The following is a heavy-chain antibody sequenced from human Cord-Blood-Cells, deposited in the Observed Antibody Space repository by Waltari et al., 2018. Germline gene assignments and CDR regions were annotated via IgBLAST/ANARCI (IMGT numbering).Heavy chain of an antibody. Sequence: EVQLVESGGGLVQPGGSLTLSCAASGLHFSGSAMHRVRQASGKGLEWVGRIRSKANSYATAYAASVKGRFTISRDDSKNTAYLQMNSLKTEDTAVYYCTRSGGYDDYWGQGTLVTVSS. CDR3: TRSGGYDDY. CDR2: IRSKANSYAT. D-gene: IGHD5-12*01. J-gene: IGHJ4*02. CDR1: GLHFSGSA. V-gene: IGHV3-73*02.